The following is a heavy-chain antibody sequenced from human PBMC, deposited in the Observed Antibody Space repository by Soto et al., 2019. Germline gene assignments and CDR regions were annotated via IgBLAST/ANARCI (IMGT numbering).Heavy chain of an antibody. CDR1: GGSISSGGYS. CDR2: IYDSGNT. J-gene: IGHJ6*02. CDR3: ARLDGDYDGNGYYRRGMDV. D-gene: IGHD3-22*01. V-gene: IGHV4-30-2*01. Sequence: SETLSLTCAVSGGSISSGGYSLSWIRQPPGKGLEWIGNIYDSGNTYYNPSLKSRVSISLDRSKNQFSLKLSSVTAADTAVYFCARLDGDYDGNGYYRRGMDVCGRGTTVTVSS.